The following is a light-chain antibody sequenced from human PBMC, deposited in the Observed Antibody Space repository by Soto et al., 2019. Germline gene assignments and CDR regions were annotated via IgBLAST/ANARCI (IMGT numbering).Light chain of an antibody. Sequence: EVVLTQSPATLSLSPGDRATLSCRASQSVNNFLAWYQQKPGQTPRLLIYDASKRATGIPGRFSGSGSGTDFTLTISSLEPEDFAVYSCQQRSNWPPALSFGGGTKVEI. CDR3: QQRSNWPPALS. CDR1: QSVNNF. CDR2: DAS. V-gene: IGKV3-11*01. J-gene: IGKJ4*01.